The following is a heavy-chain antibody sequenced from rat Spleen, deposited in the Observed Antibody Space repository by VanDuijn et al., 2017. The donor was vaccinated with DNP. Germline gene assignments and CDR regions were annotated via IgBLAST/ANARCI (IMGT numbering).Heavy chain of an antibody. CDR1: GFTFSDYN. CDR3: ARPDY. Sequence: EVQLVGSGGGLVQPGRSLKVSCVGSGFTFSDYNMAWVRRAPKKGLEWVATISYDGSSTYYRDSVKGRFTISRDNAKSTLYLQMDSLRSEDTATYYCARPDYWGQGVMVTVSS. J-gene: IGHJ2*01. CDR2: ISYDGSST. V-gene: IGHV5-7*01.